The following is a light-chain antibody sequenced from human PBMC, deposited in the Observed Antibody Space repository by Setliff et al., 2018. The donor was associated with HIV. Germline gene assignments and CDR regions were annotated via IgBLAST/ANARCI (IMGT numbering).Light chain of an antibody. CDR1: QGISNY. CDR2: AAS. Sequence: DIQMTQSPSSLSASVGDRVTITCRASQGISNYLAWYQQKPGKVPKVLIYAASTLQSGVPSRFSGSGSGTDFTLIISSLQPEDVATYYCQKYNSAPRTFGQGTKVDIK. V-gene: IGKV1-27*01. J-gene: IGKJ1*01. CDR3: QKYNSAPRT.